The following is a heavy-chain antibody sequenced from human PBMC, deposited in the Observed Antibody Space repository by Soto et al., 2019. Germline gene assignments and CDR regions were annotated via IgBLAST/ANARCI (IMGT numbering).Heavy chain of an antibody. CDR3: ARRGRIAADSTGGVGDY. Sequence: QVQLLESGGGVVQPGRSLRLSCAASGFTFSSYGMHLVRQAPGKGLEWVAVIWYDGSNKYYADSVKGRFTISRDNSKNKLYLQMNSLRAEDTAVYYCARRGRIAADSTGGVGDYWGQGTLVTVSS. V-gene: IGHV3-33*01. J-gene: IGHJ4*02. D-gene: IGHD6-13*01. CDR2: IWYDGSNK. CDR1: GFTFSSYG.